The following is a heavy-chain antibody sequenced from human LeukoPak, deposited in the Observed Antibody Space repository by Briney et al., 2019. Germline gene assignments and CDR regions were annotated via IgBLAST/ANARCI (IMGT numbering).Heavy chain of an antibody. CDR1: GFTFSSYS. V-gene: IGHV3-21*01. J-gene: IGHJ4*02. CDR2: ISSSSSYI. CDR3: AREYSGYDISFDY. Sequence: PGGSLRLSCAASGFTFSSYSMHWVRQAPGKGLEWVSSISSSSSYIYYADSVKGRFTISRDNAKNSLYLQMNSLRAEDAAVYYCAREYSGYDISFDYWGQGTLVTVSS. D-gene: IGHD5-12*01.